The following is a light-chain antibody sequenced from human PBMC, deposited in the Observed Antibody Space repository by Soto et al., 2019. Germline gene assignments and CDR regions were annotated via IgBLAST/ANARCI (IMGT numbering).Light chain of an antibody. CDR1: QSINNKF. J-gene: IGKJ2*01. V-gene: IGKV3-20*01. CDR2: DAS. Sequence: EIVFTQSPGTLSLSPGQRATLSCRASQSINNKFLAGYQQKLGQAPRLLIYDASSRATGIPDRFSGSGSGTDFTLTISRLEPEDFAVYYCQQYGDSPRYTFGQGTKLEIK. CDR3: QQYGDSPRYT.